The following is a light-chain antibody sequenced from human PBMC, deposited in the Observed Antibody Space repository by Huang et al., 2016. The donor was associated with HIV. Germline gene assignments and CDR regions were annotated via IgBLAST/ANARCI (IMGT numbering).Light chain of an antibody. Sequence: EVVLTQSPGTVSLFVGDRVTLSCRASQIINNYLAWYQQKPGQPPRLLIYEASIRPNGSQAKFSGSGSGTDFALTISSLETDDVAVYYCQQRYNRVSFGGGT. V-gene: IGKV3-11*01. CDR3: QQRYNRVS. J-gene: IGKJ4*01. CDR1: QIINNY. CDR2: EAS.